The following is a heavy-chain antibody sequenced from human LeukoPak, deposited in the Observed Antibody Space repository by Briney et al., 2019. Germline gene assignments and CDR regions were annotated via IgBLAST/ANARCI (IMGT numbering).Heavy chain of an antibody. V-gene: IGHV4-34*01. CDR2: INHSGST. Sequence: SETLSLTCAVYGGSFSGYYWSWIRQPPGKGLGWIGEINHSGSTNYNPSLKSRVTISVDTSKNQFSLKLSSVTAADTAVYYCARAAPAVDYWGQGTLVTVSS. J-gene: IGHJ4*02. CDR1: GGSFSGYY. D-gene: IGHD1-14*01. CDR3: ARAAPAVDY.